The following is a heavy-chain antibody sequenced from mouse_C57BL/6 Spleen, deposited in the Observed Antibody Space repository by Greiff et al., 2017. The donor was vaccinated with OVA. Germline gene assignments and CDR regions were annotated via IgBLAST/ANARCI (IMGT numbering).Heavy chain of an antibody. J-gene: IGHJ1*03. D-gene: IGHD1-1*01. Sequence: VQLQQSVAELVRPGASVKLSCTASGFNIKNTYMHWVKQRPEQGLEWIGRIDPANGNTKYAPKFQGKATITADTSSNTAYLQLSSLTSEDTAIYYCARDFITTVEAPGYFDVWGKGTTVTVSS. CDR3: ARDFITTVEAPGYFDV. CDR2: IDPANGNT. CDR1: GFNIKNTY. V-gene: IGHV14-3*01.